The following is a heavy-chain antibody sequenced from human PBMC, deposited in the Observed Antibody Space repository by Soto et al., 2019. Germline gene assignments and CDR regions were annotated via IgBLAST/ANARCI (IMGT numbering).Heavy chain of an antibody. D-gene: IGHD1-26*01. CDR3: AKDGSHNFDC. J-gene: IGHJ4*02. Sequence: QVQLVESGGGVVQPGRSLRLSCAASGFTFSHYAMHWVRQAPGKGLEWVALMSYDGSNEYYADSVKGRFTISRDNSKNTRYLQMNSLRAEDTAVYYCAKDGSHNFDCWGQGTLVTVSS. CDR1: GFTFSHYA. V-gene: IGHV3-30*18. CDR2: MSYDGSNE.